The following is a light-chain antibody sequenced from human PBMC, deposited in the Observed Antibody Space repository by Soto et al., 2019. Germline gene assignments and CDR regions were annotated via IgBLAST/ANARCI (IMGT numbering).Light chain of an antibody. Sequence: DILVTQSADSLSVSLGERATINFKSSESVLYSSNNKNYLAWYQQKPGQPPKLLIYWASTRESGVHDRFSGSGSGTDFTLTISSLQAEDVAAYYCQQYYSTLTFGGGTKVDIK. V-gene: IGKV4-1*01. CDR2: WAS. J-gene: IGKJ4*01. CDR3: QQYYSTLT. CDR1: ESVLYSSNNKNY.